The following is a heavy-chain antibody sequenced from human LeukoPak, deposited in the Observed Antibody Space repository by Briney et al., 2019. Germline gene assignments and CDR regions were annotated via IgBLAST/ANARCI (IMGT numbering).Heavy chain of an antibody. CDR3: TRGPPYDSSGYSPPVYFDY. CDR2: ISGSGGST. V-gene: IGHV3-23*01. Sequence: GGSLRLSCAASGLTFSSYAMSWVRQAPGKGLEWVSAISGSGGSTYYADSVKGRFTISRDNSKNTLYLQMNSLRAEDTAVYYCTRGPPYDSSGYSPPVYFDYWGQGTLVTVSS. D-gene: IGHD3-22*01. CDR1: GLTFSSYA. J-gene: IGHJ4*02.